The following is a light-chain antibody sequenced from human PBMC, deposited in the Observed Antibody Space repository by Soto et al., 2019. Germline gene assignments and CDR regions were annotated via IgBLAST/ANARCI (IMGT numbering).Light chain of an antibody. V-gene: IGLV2-14*01. CDR2: DVR. J-gene: IGLJ1*01. CDR3: RSYISIRTYV. Sequence: QSVLTQPASVSGSPGQSITISFPGTSSDVGGYNFVSWYRQHPGKAPKLMIYDVRSRPSGVSNRFSGSKSVNTASLTISRLQAEDEPDYYCRSYISIRTYVFGTRTKVTVL. CDR1: SSDVGGYNF.